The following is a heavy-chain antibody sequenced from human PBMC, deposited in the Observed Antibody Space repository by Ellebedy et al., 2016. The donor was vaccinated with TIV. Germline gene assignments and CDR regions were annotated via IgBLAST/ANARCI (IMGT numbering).Heavy chain of an antibody. CDR2: IYVGGTT. D-gene: IGHD2-15*01. CDR3: VRDDGVAPYDY. V-gene: IGHV3-53*04. CDR1: GFTFSKY. J-gene: IGHJ4*02. Sequence: GESLKISXAASGFTFSKYMSWVRQAPGKGLEWVSVIYVGGTTSYADSVKGRFTVSRHDSKNTVYLQMNSLRAEDTAVYYCVRDDGVAPYDYWGQGTLVTVSS.